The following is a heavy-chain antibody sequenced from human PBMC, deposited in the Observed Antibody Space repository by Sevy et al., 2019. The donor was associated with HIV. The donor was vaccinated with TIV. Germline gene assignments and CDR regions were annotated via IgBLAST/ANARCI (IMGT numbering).Heavy chain of an antibody. J-gene: IGHJ4*02. D-gene: IGHD3-22*01. V-gene: IGHV4-39*01. Sequence: SETLSLTCTVSGGSISSSNYYWGWIRQPPRKGLEWIANIYYTGSTYYNPSLKSRVTIFADTSKNQFSLKLSSVTAAHTAVYYCARQMHYYDSAGYYHWDYWGQGILVTVSS. CDR2: IYYTGST. CDR1: GGSISSSNYY. CDR3: ARQMHYYDSAGYYHWDY.